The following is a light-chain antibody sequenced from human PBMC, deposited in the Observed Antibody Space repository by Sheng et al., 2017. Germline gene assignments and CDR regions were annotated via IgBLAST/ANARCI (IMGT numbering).Light chain of an antibody. J-gene: IGKJ1*01. CDR2: GAS. Sequence: EMVMTQSPATLSVSPGEGATLSCRASQSVGDDLAWYQHKPGQAPRLLIYGASTRATGVPARFSGSGSGTEFTLTISSLQSEDFAVYYCQQYNDWPRTFGQGPTVEIK. V-gene: IGKV3-15*01. CDR3: QQYNDWPRT. CDR1: QSVGDD.